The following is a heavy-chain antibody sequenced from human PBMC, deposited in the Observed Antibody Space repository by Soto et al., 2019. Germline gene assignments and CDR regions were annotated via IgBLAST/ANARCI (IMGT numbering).Heavy chain of an antibody. J-gene: IGHJ4*02. CDR3: ARATYYYDSSGYYGYYFDY. CDR1: GGSISSYY. V-gene: IGHV4-59*01. Sequence: QVQLQESGPGLVKPSETLSLTCTASGGSISSYYWSWIRQPPGKGLEWIGYIYYSGSTNYNSSLKSRVTISVDPSKNQLSLKLSSVTAADTAVYYCARATYYYDSSGYYGYYFDYWGQGTLVTVSS. D-gene: IGHD3-22*01. CDR2: IYYSGST.